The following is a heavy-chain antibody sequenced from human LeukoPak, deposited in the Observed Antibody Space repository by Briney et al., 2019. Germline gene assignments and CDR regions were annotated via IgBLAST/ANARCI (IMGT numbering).Heavy chain of an antibody. J-gene: IGHJ5*02. Sequence: SETLSLTCAVSGGSISSSNWWSWVRQPPGKGLEWIGEIYHSGSTNYNPSLKSRVTISVDKSKNQFSLKLSSVTAADTAVYYCARAENDFWSGYYKGRDNWSDPWGQGTLVTVSS. CDR1: GGSISSSNW. CDR2: IYHSGST. D-gene: IGHD3-3*01. V-gene: IGHV4-4*02. CDR3: ARAENDFWSGYYKGRDNWSDP.